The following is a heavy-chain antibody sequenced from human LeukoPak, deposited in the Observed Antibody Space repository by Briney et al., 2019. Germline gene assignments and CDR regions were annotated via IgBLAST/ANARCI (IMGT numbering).Heavy chain of an antibody. V-gene: IGHV3-23*01. D-gene: IGHD5-12*01. Sequence: GGSLRLSCAASAFTFSSYAMSWVRQAPRKGLEWVSAISGSGGSTYYADSVKGRFTISRDNSKNTLYLQMNSLRAEDTAVYYCANSRYSGYDNYYYYYYGMDVWGQGTTVTVSS. J-gene: IGHJ6*02. CDR1: AFTFSSYA. CDR2: ISGSGGST. CDR3: ANSRYSGYDNYYYYYYGMDV.